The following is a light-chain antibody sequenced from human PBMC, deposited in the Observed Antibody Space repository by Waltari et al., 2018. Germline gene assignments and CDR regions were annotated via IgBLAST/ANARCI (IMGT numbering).Light chain of an antibody. CDR2: YDS. Sequence: YALTHPPSVSVAPGTTARITCGGDNIGSSIAHWYHQKPGQAPVLVTFYDSDRPSGIPERFSGSNSGNTATLTISSVEAGDEAKYYCHVWHPDMDPGVFGPGTEVSV. J-gene: IGLJ1*01. CDR3: HVWHPDMDPGV. CDR1: NIGSSI. V-gene: IGLV3-21*04.